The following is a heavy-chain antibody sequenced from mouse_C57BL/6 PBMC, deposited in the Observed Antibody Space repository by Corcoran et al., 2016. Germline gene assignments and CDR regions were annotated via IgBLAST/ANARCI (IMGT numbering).Heavy chain of an antibody. CDR1: GYTFTSYG. CDR2: IYPRSGNT. Sequence: QVQLQQSGAELARPGASVKLSCKASGYTFTSYGIRWVKQRTGQGLEWIGEIYPRSGNTYYNEKFKGKATLTADKSSSTAYMELRSLTSEDSAVYFCARRRNDYDGAWFAYWGQGTLVTVSS. D-gene: IGHD2-4*01. V-gene: IGHV1-81*01. J-gene: IGHJ3*01. CDR3: ARRRNDYDGAWFAY.